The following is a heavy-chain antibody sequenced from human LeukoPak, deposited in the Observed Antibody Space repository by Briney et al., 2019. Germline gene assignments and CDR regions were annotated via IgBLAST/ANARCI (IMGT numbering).Heavy chain of an antibody. CDR2: IKQDGSEK. Sequence: GGSLRLSCAASGLTFSSYWMTWVRQAPGKGLEWVANIKQDGSEKYYVDSVKGRFTISRDNAKNSLYLQMNSLRAEDTAVYYCARATFGYCSSTSCAPGGYYMDVWGKGTTVTISS. J-gene: IGHJ6*03. CDR1: GLTFSSYW. CDR3: ARATFGYCSSTSCAPGGYYMDV. D-gene: IGHD2-2*03. V-gene: IGHV3-7*01.